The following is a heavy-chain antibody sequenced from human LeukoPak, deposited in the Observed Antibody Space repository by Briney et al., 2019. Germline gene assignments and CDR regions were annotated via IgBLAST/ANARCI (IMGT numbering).Heavy chain of an antibody. J-gene: IGHJ6*03. V-gene: IGHV3-20*04. Sequence: GGSLRLSCAASGFTLATYGVSWVRQAPGRGLEWVSGINYNSGSIGYADSVKGRFTISRDNAKNSLYLQMNSLRAEDTALYYCAKSGIIQGYYFYYMDVWGKGTTVTISS. CDR2: INYNSGSI. CDR3: AKSGIIQGYYFYYMDV. CDR1: GFTLATYG. D-gene: IGHD5-18*01.